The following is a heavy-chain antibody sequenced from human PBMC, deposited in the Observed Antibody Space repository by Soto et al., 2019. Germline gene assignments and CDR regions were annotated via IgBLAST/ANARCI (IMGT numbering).Heavy chain of an antibody. D-gene: IGHD2-2*01. V-gene: IGHV5-10-1*01. J-gene: IGHJ6*02. CDR2: IDPSDSYT. Sequence: PGESLKISCKGSGYSFTSYWISWVRQMPGKGLEWMGRIDPSDSYTNSRPSFQGHVTISADKSISTAYLQWSSLKASDTAMYYCARQGCSSTSCYHYYYYYGMDVWGQGTTVTVSS. CDR3: ARQGCSSTSCYHYYYYYGMDV. CDR1: GYSFTSYW.